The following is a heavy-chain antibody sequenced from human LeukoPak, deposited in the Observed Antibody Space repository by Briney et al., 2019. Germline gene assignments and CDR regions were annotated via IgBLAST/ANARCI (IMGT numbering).Heavy chain of an antibody. CDR3: ATGSGWYSPDY. J-gene: IGHJ4*02. CDR1: GFTFTTSP. D-gene: IGHD6-19*01. V-gene: IGHV1-58*02. CDR2: IVVGSANT. Sequence: SVKVSCKASGFTFTTSPMQWVRQTRGQHLEWIGWIVVGSANTKYAQKFQERVTITRDMSPSTAYMELSSLRSEDTAVYYCATGSGWYSPDYWGQGTLVTVSS.